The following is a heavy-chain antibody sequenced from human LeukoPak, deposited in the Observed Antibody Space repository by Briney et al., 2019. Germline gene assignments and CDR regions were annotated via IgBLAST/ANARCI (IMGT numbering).Heavy chain of an antibody. V-gene: IGHV3-23*01. Sequence: GGSLRLSCTASGFTFSSYAMSWVRQAPGKGLEWVSAISSGGDTYYADSVKGRFTISRDNSKNTLYLQMNSLRAEDTAVYYCAKDPNLAETTLDYWGQGTLVTVSS. D-gene: IGHD2-15*01. CDR2: ISSGGDT. J-gene: IGHJ4*02. CDR3: AKDPNLAETTLDY. CDR1: GFTFSSYA.